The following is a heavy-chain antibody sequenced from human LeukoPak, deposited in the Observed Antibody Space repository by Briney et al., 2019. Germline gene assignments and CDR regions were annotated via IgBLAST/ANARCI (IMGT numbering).Heavy chain of an antibody. V-gene: IGHV3-23*01. J-gene: IGHJ5*02. CDR2: ISGSGGST. Sequence: PGGSLRLSCAASGFTFSSYAMSWVRQAPGKGLEWVSAISGSGGSTYYADSVKGRFTISRDNSKNTLYLQMNSLRAEDTAVYYCAKDVNGKNPSGYSGYDYTWFDPWGQGTLVTVSS. CDR3: AKDVNGKNPSGYSGYDYTWFDP. D-gene: IGHD5-12*01. CDR1: GFTFSSYA.